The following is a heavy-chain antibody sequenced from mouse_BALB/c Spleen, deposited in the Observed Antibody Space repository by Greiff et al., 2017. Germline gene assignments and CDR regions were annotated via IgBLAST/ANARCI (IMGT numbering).Heavy chain of an antibody. Sequence: VQLKESGAELVKPGASVKLSCTASGFNIKDTYMHWVKQRPEQGLEWIGRIDPANGNTKYDPKFQGKATITADTSSNTAYLQLSSLTSEDTAVYYCAGGYPFAYWGQGTLVTVSA. CDR1: GFNIKDTY. J-gene: IGHJ3*01. CDR2: IDPANGNT. CDR3: AGGYPFAY. D-gene: IGHD2-2*01. V-gene: IGHV14-3*02.